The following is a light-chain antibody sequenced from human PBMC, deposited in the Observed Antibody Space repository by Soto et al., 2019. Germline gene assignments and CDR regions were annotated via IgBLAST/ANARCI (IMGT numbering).Light chain of an antibody. CDR3: QQYHSYRT. CDR1: QNIRKR. CDR2: DAS. J-gene: IGKJ1*01. V-gene: IGKV1-5*01. Sequence: DFQMTQSPSTLSASVGDRVTITCRASQNIRKRLAWFQQKPGKAPKLLIYDASSLKSGVPQRFSGSGSGTEITLTISSLPTDDFSTFYCQQYHSYRTFGQGTKVDIK.